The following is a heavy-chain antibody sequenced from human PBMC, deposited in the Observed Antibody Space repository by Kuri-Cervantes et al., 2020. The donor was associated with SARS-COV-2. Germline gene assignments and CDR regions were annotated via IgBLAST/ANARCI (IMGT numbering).Heavy chain of an antibody. J-gene: IGHJ6*03. CDR1: GFTFSSYW. V-gene: IGHV3-7*01. CDR2: IKQDGSEK. Sequence: GSLRLSCAASGFTFSSYWMSWVRQAPGKGLEWVANIKQDGSEKYYVDSVKGRFTISRDNAKNSLYLHMNTLRAEDTAVYYCARPPYYYYYMDVWGKGTTVTVSS. CDR3: ARPPYYYYYMDV.